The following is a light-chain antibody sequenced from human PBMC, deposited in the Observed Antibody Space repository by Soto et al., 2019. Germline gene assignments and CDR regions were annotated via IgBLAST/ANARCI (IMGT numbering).Light chain of an antibody. CDR1: QSISSW. CDR3: QQYRT. V-gene: IGKV1-5*01. Sequence: GDRVTITCRASQSISSWLAWYQQKPGKAPKLLIYDASSLESGVPSRFSGSASGTEFTLTISSLQPDEFATYYCQQYRTFGQGTKLEIK. CDR2: DAS. J-gene: IGKJ2*01.